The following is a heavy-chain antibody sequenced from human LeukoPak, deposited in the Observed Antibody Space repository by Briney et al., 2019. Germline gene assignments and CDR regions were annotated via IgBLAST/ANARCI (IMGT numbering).Heavy chain of an antibody. CDR1: GGSFSGYY. D-gene: IGHD3-10*01. J-gene: IGHJ5*02. CDR2: INHSGST. Sequence: PSETLSLTCAVYGGSFSGYYWSWIRQPPGKGLEWIGEINHSGSTNYNPSLKSRVTISVDTSKNQFSLKLSSVTAADTAVYYCARGVTGVKRIYNWFDPWGQGTLVTVSS. CDR3: ARGVTGVKRIYNWFDP. V-gene: IGHV4-34*01.